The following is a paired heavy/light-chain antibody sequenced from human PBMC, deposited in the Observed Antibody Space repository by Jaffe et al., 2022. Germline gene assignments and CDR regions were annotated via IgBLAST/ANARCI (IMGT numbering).Light chain of an antibody. CDR1: QSVLYSSNNKNY. CDR3: QQYYTTPWT. CDR2: GAS. Sequence: DIVMTQSPDSLAVSLGERATINCKSSQSVLYSSNNKNYLTWYQQKPGQPPKVLIYGASTRESGVPDRFSGSGSGTDFTLTISSLQAEDVALYFCQQYYTTPWTFGQGTKVEIK. V-gene: IGKV4-1*01. J-gene: IGKJ1*01.
Heavy chain of an antibody. CDR2: VYYTGDT. CDR1: GYSIRSGYY. V-gene: IGHV4-38-2*01. Sequence: QVQLQESGPGLVNPLETLSLTCAVSGYSIRSGYYWGWIRQPPGKGLEWIGNVYYTGDTDYNPSLKSRITISIDASNNLFSLKLSSVTVADTAVYYCARLVNRFRRFDWLKGDNWFDPWGQGTLVTVSS. CDR3: ARLVNRFRRFDWLKGDNWFDP. D-gene: IGHD3-9*01. J-gene: IGHJ5*02.